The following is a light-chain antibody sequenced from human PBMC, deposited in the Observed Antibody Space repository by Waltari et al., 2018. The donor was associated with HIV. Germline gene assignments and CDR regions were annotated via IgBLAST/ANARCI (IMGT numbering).Light chain of an antibody. CDR3: HVWNSTSDLGV. Sequence: SSVLTQPPSVSVAPGQTARIPCGGPNMRRKSVHWYQQRPGRAPVLVVYDDRVRPEGIPERFSGSNSGNTATLTISRVEAGDEADYYCHVWNSTSDLGVFGGGTQLTVL. V-gene: IGLV3-21*02. CDR1: NMRRKS. J-gene: IGLJ7*01. CDR2: DDR.